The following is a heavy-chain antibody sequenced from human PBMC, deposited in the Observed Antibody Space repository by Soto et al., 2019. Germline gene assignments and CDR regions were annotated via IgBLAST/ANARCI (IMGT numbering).Heavy chain of an antibody. CDR1: GFTFSSYA. V-gene: IGHV3-23*01. D-gene: IGHD6-13*01. J-gene: IGHJ6*02. CDR3: AKVNAAAGTYYYYYYGMDV. Sequence: EVQLLESGGGLVQPGGSLRLSCAASGFTFSSYAMSWVRQAPGKGLEWVSAISGSGGSTYYADSVKGRFTISRDNSKNTLYLQMNSLRAEDTAVYYCAKVNAAAGTYYYYYYGMDVWGQGTTATVSS. CDR2: ISGSGGST.